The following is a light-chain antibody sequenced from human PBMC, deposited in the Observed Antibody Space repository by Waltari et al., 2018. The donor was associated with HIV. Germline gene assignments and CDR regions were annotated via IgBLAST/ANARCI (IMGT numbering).Light chain of an antibody. CDR2: EVT. CDR1: SSDVGGYNY. V-gene: IGLV2-14*01. CDR3: SSYTSSSTLSRV. Sequence: QSALTQPASVSGSPGQLITISCTGTSSDVGGYNYVSWSQQTPGKAPQPMIYEVTNRPSGVSNRFSVSKSGNTASLTISGLQAEDEADYYCSSYTSSSTLSRVFGGGTKLTVL. J-gene: IGLJ2*01.